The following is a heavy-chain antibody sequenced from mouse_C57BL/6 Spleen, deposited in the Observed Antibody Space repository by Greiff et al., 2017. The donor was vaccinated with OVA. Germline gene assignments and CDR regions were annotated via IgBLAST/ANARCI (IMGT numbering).Heavy chain of an antibody. CDR3: TREGYYYGSRGDYAMDY. J-gene: IGHJ4*01. V-gene: IGHV1-78*01. D-gene: IGHD1-1*01. CDR2: IYPRDGST. CDR1: GYTFTDHT. Sequence: VKLQESDAELVKPGASVKISCKVSGYTFTDHTIHWMKQRPEQGLEWIGYIYPRDGSTKYNETLKGKATLTADKSSSTAYMQLNSLTSEDSAVYFCTREGYYYGSRGDYAMDYWGQGTSVTVSS.